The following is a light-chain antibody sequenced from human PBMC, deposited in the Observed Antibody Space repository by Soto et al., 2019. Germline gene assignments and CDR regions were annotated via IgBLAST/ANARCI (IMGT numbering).Light chain of an antibody. CDR3: AAWDDSLSGYV. CDR1: SSDVGSYNL. V-gene: IGLV2-14*02. CDR2: EDS. J-gene: IGLJ1*01. Sequence: QSALTQPASVSGSPGQSITISCTGTSSDVGSYNLVSWYQQYPGTAPKLMIYEDSKRPSGVSNRFSGSKSGTSASLAISGLRSEDEADYYCAAWDDSLSGYVFGAGTKVTVL.